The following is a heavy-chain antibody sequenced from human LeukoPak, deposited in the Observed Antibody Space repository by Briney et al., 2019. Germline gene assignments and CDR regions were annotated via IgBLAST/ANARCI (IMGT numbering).Heavy chain of an antibody. V-gene: IGHV3-64*01. CDR3: ARVGATAETANAFDI. D-gene: IGHD1-26*01. CDR2: ITNIGGIT. CDR1: GFTFNTYA. Sequence: PGGSLRLSCAPPGFTFNTYAMHWVRQAPGKGLESVSAITNIGGITYYANSVKGRFTISRDNSKNTLYLQMGSLRPEDMARYYCARVGATAETANAFDIWGQGTMVTVSS. J-gene: IGHJ3*02.